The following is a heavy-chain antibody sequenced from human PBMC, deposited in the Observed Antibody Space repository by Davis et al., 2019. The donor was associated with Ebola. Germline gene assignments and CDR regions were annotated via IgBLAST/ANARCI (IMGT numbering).Heavy chain of an antibody. CDR1: GFTVSSYY. D-gene: IGHD4-23*01. J-gene: IGHJ4*02. Sequence: SLKIPCAASGFTVSSYYMTWVRQAPGKGLERAPVIYSGGSTYYADSVKGRFTISRDNSKNTVYLQMNSLRAEDTAVYYCARNQGTGGNSFLGGDYWGQGTLVTVSS. V-gene: IGHV3-53*01. CDR2: IYSGGST. CDR3: ARNQGTGGNSFLGGDY.